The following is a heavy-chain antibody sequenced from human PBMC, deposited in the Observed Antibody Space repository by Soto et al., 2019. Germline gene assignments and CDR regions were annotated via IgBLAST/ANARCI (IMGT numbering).Heavy chain of an antibody. CDR1: GFTFSSYA. CDR2: ISYDGSNK. CDR3: ARDGPRDGYNLDAFDI. Sequence: QVQLVESGGGVVQPGRSPRLSCAASGFTFSSYAMHWVRQAPGKGLEWVAVISYDGSNKYYADSVKGRFTISRDNSKNTLYLQMNSLRAEDTAVYYCARDGPRDGYNLDAFDIWGQGTMVTVSS. J-gene: IGHJ3*02. V-gene: IGHV3-30-3*01. D-gene: IGHD5-12*01.